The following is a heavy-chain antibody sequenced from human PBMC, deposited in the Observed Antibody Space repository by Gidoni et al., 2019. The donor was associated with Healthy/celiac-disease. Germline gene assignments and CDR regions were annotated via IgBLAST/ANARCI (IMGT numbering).Heavy chain of an antibody. CDR3: ARVIGDCSGGSCFGGNWFDP. J-gene: IGHJ5*02. D-gene: IGHD2-15*01. V-gene: IGHV4-31*03. Sequence: QVQLQESGPGLVKPSQTLSLTCTVSGGSISSGGSYWSWFRQHPGKGLEWIGYIYSSGSTYYNPSLKSRVTISVDTSKNQFSLKLSSVTAADTAVYYCARVIGDCSGGSCFGGNWFDPWGQGTLVTVSS. CDR2: IYSSGST. CDR1: GGSISSGGSY.